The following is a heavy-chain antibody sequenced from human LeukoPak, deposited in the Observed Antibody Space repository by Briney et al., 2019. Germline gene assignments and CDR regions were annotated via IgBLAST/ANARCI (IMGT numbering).Heavy chain of an antibody. V-gene: IGHV1-46*01. CDR3: ARLSLDASMIVVGSDY. Sequence: PRASVKVSCKASGYTFTSYYMHWVRQAPGQGLEWMGIINPSGGSTSYAQKFQGRVTMTRDTSTSTVYMELSSLRSEDTAVYYCARLSLDASMIVVGSDYWGQGTLVTVSS. J-gene: IGHJ4*02. D-gene: IGHD3-22*01. CDR2: INPSGGST. CDR1: GYTFTSYY.